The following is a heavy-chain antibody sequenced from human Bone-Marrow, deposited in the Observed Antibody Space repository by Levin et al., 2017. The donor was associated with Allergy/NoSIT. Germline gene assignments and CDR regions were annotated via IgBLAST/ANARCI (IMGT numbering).Heavy chain of an antibody. V-gene: IGHV3-7*03. CDR3: ARMDCSGGSKYFDY. D-gene: IGHD2-15*01. CDR2: IKQDGSEK. CDR1: GFTFSSYW. J-gene: IGHJ4*02. Sequence: GESLKISCAASGFTFSSYWMSWVRQAPGKGLEWVANIKQDGSEKYYVDSVKGRFTISRDNAKNSLYLQMNSLRAEDTAVYYCARMDCSGGSKYFDYWGQGTLVTVSS.